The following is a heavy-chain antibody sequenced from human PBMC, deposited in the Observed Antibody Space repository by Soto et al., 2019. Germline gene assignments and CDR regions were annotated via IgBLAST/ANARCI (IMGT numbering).Heavy chain of an antibody. CDR2: IIPILGIA. Sequence: QVQLVQSGAEVKKPGSSVKVSCKASGGTFSSYTISWVRQAPGQGLEWMGRIIPILGIANYAQKFQGRVTITADKSTSTAYMELSRRRSEDTAVYYCARGVCSGGSCYEDWFDPWGQGTLVTVSS. CDR1: GGTFSSYT. V-gene: IGHV1-69*02. D-gene: IGHD2-15*01. J-gene: IGHJ5*02. CDR3: ARGVCSGGSCYEDWFDP.